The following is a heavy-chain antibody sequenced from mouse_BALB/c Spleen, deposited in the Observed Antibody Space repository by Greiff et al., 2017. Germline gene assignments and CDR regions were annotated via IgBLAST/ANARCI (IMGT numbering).Heavy chain of an antibody. J-gene: IGHJ3*01. CDR1: GFNIKDTY. CDR3: ARRGVITTATYFAY. CDR2: IDPANGNT. V-gene: IGHV14-3*02. Sequence: EVQLQQSGAELVKPGASVKLSCTASGFNIKDTYMHWVKQRPEQGLEWIGRIDPANGNTKYDPKFQGKATITADTSSNTAYLQLSSLTSEDTAVYYCARRGVITTATYFAYWGQGTLVTVSA. D-gene: IGHD1-2*01.